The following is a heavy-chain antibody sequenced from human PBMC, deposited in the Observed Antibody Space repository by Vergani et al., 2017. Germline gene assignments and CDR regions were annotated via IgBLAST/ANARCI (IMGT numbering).Heavy chain of an antibody. CDR2: LNPSGGTT. V-gene: IGHV1-46*01. J-gene: IGHJ4*02. Sequence: QVQLVQSGAEVKKPGASVKLSCKTSGYNFFSYYIHWLRQAPGQGFEWMGILNPSGGTTNYAQKFQGRFTMTADTAANTVYLEVNSLTFEDTALYYCARRQSGPVPCDHGGQGTLITVSS. CDR3: ARRQSGPVPCDH. CDR1: GYNFFSYY. D-gene: IGHD1-14*01.